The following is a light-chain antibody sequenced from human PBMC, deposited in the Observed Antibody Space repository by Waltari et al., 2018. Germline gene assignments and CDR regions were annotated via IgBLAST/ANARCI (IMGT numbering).Light chain of an antibody. CDR3: CSFASGSTWV. V-gene: IGLV2-23*01. Sequence: GQSITISCTGTSSDLGSYNIVSWYQQHPGKAPKVIIYEGSKRPSGVSYRFSGSKSGNTASLTISGLQAEDEADYYCCSFASGSTWVFGGGTKLTVL. CDR2: EGS. J-gene: IGLJ3*02. CDR1: SSDLGSYNI.